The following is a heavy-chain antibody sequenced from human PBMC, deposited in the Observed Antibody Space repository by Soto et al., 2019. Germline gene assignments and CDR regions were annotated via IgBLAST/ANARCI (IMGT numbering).Heavy chain of an antibody. J-gene: IGHJ2*01. CDR1: GGSFSGYY. V-gene: IGHV4-34*01. Sequence: PSETLSLTCAVYGGSFSGYYWSWIRQPPGKGLEWIGEINHSGSTNFNPSLKSRVSISVDTSKKQFSLKLSSVTAADTAVYYCAAHHKTTRTVYWYFALWGRGTLVTVSS. CDR3: AAHHKTTRTVYWYFAL. D-gene: IGHD1-7*01. CDR2: INHSGST.